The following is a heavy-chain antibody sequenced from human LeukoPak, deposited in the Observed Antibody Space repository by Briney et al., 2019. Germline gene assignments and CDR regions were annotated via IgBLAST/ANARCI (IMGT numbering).Heavy chain of an antibody. Sequence: GESLKISCKGSGYTFTTYWITWERQMPGKGLEWMGRIDPKDSYAIYSPSFQGLVTISVDTSISTAYLQWSSLKASDTAMYFCARLYMSGSPFDYWGQGALVTVSS. V-gene: IGHV5-10-1*01. D-gene: IGHD3-10*01. CDR1: GYTFTTYW. CDR2: IDPKDSYA. J-gene: IGHJ4*02. CDR3: ARLYMSGSPFDY.